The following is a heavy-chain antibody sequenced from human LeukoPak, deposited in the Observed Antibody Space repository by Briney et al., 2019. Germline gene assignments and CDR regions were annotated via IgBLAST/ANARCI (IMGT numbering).Heavy chain of an antibody. CDR2: IKSKTDGGTT. D-gene: IGHD6-19*01. V-gene: IGHV3-15*01. CDR1: GFTFSNAW. Sequence: GGSLRLSCAASGFTFSNAWMSWVRQAPGKGLEWVGRIKSKTDGGTTDYAAPVKGRFTISRDDSKNTLYLQMNSLKTEDTAVYYCTTSSNRYSSGSAASTDYWGQGTLVTVSS. J-gene: IGHJ4*02. CDR3: TTSSNRYSSGSAASTDY.